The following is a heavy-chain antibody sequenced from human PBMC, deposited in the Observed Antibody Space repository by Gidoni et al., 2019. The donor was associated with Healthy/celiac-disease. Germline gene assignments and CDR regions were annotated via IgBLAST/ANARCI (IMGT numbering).Heavy chain of an antibody. D-gene: IGHD3-3*01. V-gene: IGHV3-23*01. CDR1: AFTLSSYA. CDR3: AKDRSMLRFLEWFTFDY. CDR2: SSGSGGST. Sequence: EVQLLESGGGLVQPGGSLRLSCAASAFTLSSYAMSWVRQAPGTGLEWVSGSSGSGGSTCYAESVKGRFTSSRDKSKNTLYLQMSSLGAEDTAVYYCAKDRSMLRFLEWFTFDYWGQGTLVTVSS. J-gene: IGHJ4*02.